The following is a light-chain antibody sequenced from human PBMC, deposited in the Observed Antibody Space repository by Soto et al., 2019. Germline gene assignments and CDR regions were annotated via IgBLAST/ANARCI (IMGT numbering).Light chain of an antibody. CDR2: KAS. V-gene: IGKV1-5*03. J-gene: IGKJ1*01. CDR3: QQYNSYPWT. CDR1: QSISSW. Sequence: DIQMTQSPSPLSASVGDRVTITCRASQSISSWLAWYQQKPGKAPKLLIYKASGLESGVPSRFSGSGSGTEFTLTISSLQPDDFATYYCQQYNSYPWTFGQGTKVEIK.